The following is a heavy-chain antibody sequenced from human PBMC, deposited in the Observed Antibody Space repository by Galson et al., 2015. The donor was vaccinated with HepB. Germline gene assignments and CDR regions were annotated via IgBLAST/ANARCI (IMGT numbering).Heavy chain of an antibody. V-gene: IGHV1-8*01. Sequence: SVKVSCKASGYTFTSYDINWVRQATGQGLEWMGWMNPSRGNTDYAQKFQGRVTMTRNTSISTAYMELSSLRSEDTAVYYCARGITGYGSGTYYSSGYYFDYWGQGTLVTVSS. CDR3: ARGITGYGSGTYYSSGYYFDY. CDR2: MNPSRGNT. CDR1: GYTFTSYD. D-gene: IGHD3-10*01. J-gene: IGHJ4*02.